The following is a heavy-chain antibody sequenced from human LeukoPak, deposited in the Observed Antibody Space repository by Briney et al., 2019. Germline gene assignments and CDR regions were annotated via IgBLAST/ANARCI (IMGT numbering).Heavy chain of an antibody. CDR3: ATYRQVLLPFES. D-gene: IGHD2/OR15-2a*01. CDR2: IFSGGGR. J-gene: IGHJ4*02. V-gene: IGHV3-53*01. CDR1: GFTVSSNY. Sequence: GGSLRLSCAASGFTVSSNYMSWVRQAPGKGLDWVSVIFSGGGRNYADSVKGRFTISRDNSKNTLYLQMNSLRAEDTAIYYCATYRQVLLPFESWGQGTLVTVSS.